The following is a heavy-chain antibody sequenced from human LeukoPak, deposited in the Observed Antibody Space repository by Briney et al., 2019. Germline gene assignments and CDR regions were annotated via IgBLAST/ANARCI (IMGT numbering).Heavy chain of an antibody. D-gene: IGHD4-17*01. J-gene: IGHJ3*02. CDR1: GGSISSSSYY. CDR3: ARSTYGDYVFDI. Sequence: SETLSLTCTVSGGSISSSSYYWGWIRQPPGKGLEWIGSIYYSGSTYYNPSLKSRVTISEVTSKNQSSLKLSSVTAADTAVYYCARSTYGDYVFDIWGQGTMVTVSS. CDR2: IYYSGST. V-gene: IGHV4-39*01.